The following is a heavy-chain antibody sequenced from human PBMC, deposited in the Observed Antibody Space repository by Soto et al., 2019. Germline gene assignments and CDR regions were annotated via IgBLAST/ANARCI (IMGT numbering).Heavy chain of an antibody. Sequence: AASVKVSCKASGYTFTSYAMHWVRQAPGQRLEWMGWINAGNGNTKYSQKFQGRVTITRDTSASTAYMELSSLRSEDTAVYYCARDATEVPRYYYYHIVDSCQTSPVTDS. V-gene: IGHV1-3*01. CDR1: GYTFTSYA. J-gene: IGHJ6*03. CDR3: ARDATEVPRYYYYHIVD. D-gene: IGHD4-17*01. CDR2: INAGNGNT.